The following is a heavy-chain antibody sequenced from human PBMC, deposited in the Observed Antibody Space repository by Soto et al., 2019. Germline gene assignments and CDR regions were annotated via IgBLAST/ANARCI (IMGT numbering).Heavy chain of an antibody. D-gene: IGHD2-21*01. CDR3: ARSIVVVAPTAGMDV. CDR1: GFTLSNEN. CDR2: ISSSSTYM. Sequence: EVQLVESGGGLVKPGGSLRLSCAASGFTLSNENMNWVRQAPGKGLEWVSFISSSSTYMYYADSVKGRFTISRGNAGNSLYLPMSSLRAEDTAVYYCARSIVVVAPTAGMDVWGQGTTVTVSS. V-gene: IGHV3-21*01. J-gene: IGHJ6*02.